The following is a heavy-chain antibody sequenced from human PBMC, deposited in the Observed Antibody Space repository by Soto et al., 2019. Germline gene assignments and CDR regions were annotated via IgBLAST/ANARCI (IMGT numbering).Heavy chain of an antibody. J-gene: IGHJ4*02. V-gene: IGHV3-7*01. Sequence: GGSLRLSCAASGFTFSSYWMSWVRQAPGKGLEWVANIKQDGSEKYYVDSVKGRFTISRDNAKNSLYLQMNSLRAEDTAVYYCAREGPNQLLWGDYFDYWGQGTLVTVSS. CDR3: AREGPNQLLWGDYFDY. CDR1: GFTFSSYW. CDR2: IKQDGSEK. D-gene: IGHD2-2*01.